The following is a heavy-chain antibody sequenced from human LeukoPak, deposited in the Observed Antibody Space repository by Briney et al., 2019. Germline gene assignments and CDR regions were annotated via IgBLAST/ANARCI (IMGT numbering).Heavy chain of an antibody. CDR1: GWTFSNYG. V-gene: IGHV3-30*02. CDR2: IRYDGRNK. CDR3: AKGGSNNWSFDN. J-gene: IGHJ4*02. D-gene: IGHD1-1*01. Sequence: PGGSLRLSCAAAGWTFSNYGMHWVRQAPGKGLQWVAYIRYDGRNKYSADSVKGRFTIYRDNSKSTLYLQMNSLRPEDTAVYYCAKGGSNNWSFDNWGQGTLVTVSS.